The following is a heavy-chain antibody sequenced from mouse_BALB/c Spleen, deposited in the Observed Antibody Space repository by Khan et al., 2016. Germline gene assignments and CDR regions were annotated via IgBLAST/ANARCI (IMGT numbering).Heavy chain of an antibody. J-gene: IGHJ3*01. Sequence: QIQLVQSGPELKKPGETVKISCKASGHTFTNYGMNWVKQAPGKGLKWMGWINTNTGEPTYAEEFKGRFAFSLETSASTAYLQINNLKNEDTATXCCAEDYYGSNWFAYWGQGTLVTVSA. D-gene: IGHD1-1*01. CDR2: INTNTGEP. CDR1: GHTFTNYG. V-gene: IGHV9-3*02. CDR3: AEDYYGSNWFAY.